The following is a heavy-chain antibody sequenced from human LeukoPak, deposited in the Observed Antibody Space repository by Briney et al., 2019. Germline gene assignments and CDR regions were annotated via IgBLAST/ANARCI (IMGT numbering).Heavy chain of an antibody. Sequence: GGPLRLSCAASGFTFSSYWMHWVRQAPGKGLVWVSLINSDGSRTNYADSVKGRFTISRDNAKNTLYLQMNSLRAEDTAVYYCVRDRPSFAFDYWGQGTLVTVSS. D-gene: IGHD6-6*01. V-gene: IGHV3-74*01. CDR1: GFTFSSYW. CDR2: INSDGSRT. CDR3: VRDRPSFAFDY. J-gene: IGHJ4*02.